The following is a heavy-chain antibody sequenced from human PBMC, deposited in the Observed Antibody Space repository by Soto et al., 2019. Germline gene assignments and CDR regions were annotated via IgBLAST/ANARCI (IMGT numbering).Heavy chain of an antibody. CDR3: ARYSRFLDQMNYGMDV. V-gene: IGHV1-69*06. J-gene: IGHJ6*02. CDR2: IIPIFGTA. Sequence: QVQLVQSGAEVKKPGSSVKVSCKASGGTFSSYAISWVRQAPGQGLEWMGGIIPIFGTANYAQKFQGRVTTTADKSTSTAYMELRSLRSEDTAVYYCARYSRFLDQMNYGMDVWGQGTTVTVSS. CDR1: GGTFSSYA. D-gene: IGHD3-3*01.